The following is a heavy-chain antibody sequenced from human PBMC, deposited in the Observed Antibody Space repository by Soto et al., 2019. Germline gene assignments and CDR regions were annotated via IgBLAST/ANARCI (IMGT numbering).Heavy chain of an antibody. D-gene: IGHD6-13*01. CDR1: AFTVYY. CDR3: ALERQLNSPSDGFDI. Sequence: ASVKVSCKASAFTVYYLHWVRQAPGQGLEWMGRIKPNTGVTYYAQRFQVRVTMASETSITTAFMDLSNVDFDDPAVYYCALERQLNSPSDGFDIWGQGTMVTVSS. V-gene: IGHV1-2*02. CDR2: IKPNTGVT. J-gene: IGHJ3*02.